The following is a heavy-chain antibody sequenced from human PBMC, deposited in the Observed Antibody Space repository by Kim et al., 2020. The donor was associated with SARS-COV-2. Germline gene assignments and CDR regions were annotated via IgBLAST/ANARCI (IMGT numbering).Heavy chain of an antibody. CDR3: AKGGSDSPDLEY. Sequence: YPDAVKGRYTLSKDNSKNTQYLQMNCLTGEDTAIYYCAKGGSDSPDLEYWGQGTLVTVSS. J-gene: IGHJ4*02. D-gene: IGHD3-10*01. V-gene: IGHV3-33*03.